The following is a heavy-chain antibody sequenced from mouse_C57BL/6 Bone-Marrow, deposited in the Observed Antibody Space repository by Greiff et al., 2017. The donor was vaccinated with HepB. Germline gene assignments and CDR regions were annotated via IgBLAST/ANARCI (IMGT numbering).Heavy chain of an antibody. V-gene: IGHV1-15*01. J-gene: IGHJ2*01. CDR2: IDPETGGT. CDR3: TRNYGVDY. D-gene: IGHD1-1*01. Sequence: QVQLKESGAELVRPGASVTLSCKASGYTFTDYEMHWVKQTPVHGLEWIGAIDPETGGTAYNQKFKGKAILTADKSSSTAYMELRSLTSEDSAVYYCTRNYGVDYWGQGTTLTVSS. CDR1: GYTFTDYE.